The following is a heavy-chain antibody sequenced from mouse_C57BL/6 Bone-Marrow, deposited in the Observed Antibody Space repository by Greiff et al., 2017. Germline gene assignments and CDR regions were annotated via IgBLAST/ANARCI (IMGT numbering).Heavy chain of an antibody. V-gene: IGHV5-6*01. CDR3: ARPVITPYYYAMDY. Sequence: EVQLVESGGDLVKPGGSLKLSCAASGFTFSSYGMSWVRQTPDKRLEWVATISSGGSYTYYPDSVKGRFTISRDNAKNTLYLQMSSLKSEDTAMYYCARPVITPYYYAMDYWGQGTSVTVSS. CDR2: ISSGGSYT. D-gene: IGHD1-1*01. J-gene: IGHJ4*01. CDR1: GFTFSSYG.